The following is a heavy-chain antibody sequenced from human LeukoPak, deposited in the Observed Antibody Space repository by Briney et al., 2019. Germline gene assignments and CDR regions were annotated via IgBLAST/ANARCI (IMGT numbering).Heavy chain of an antibody. D-gene: IGHD3-22*01. CDR3: ARAHSSGYPGWFDP. J-gene: IGHJ5*02. V-gene: IGHV1-69*05. CDR2: IIPIFGTA. Sequence: ASVKVSCKASGGTFSSYAISWVRQAPGQGLEWMGGIIPIFGTANYAQKFQGRVTMTRNTSISTAYMELSSLRSEDTAVYYCARAHSSGYPGWFDPWGQGTLVTVSS. CDR1: GGTFSSYA.